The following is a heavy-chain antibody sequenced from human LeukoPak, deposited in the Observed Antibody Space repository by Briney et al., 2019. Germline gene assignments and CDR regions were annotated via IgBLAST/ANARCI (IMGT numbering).Heavy chain of an antibody. Sequence: ASVKVSCKASGYTFTSYDINWVRQASGQGLEWMGWMNPNSGNTGYAQKFQGRVTMTRNTSISTAYMELSSLRSEDTAVYYCAREDYGGNSVGYWGQGTLVTVSS. CDR1: GYTFTSYD. CDR3: AREDYGGNSVGY. V-gene: IGHV1-8*01. CDR2: MNPNSGNT. J-gene: IGHJ4*02. D-gene: IGHD4-17*01.